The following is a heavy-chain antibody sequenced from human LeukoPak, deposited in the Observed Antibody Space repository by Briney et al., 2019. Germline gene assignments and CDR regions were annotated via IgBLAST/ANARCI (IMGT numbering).Heavy chain of an antibody. Sequence: GSLRLSCAASGFTFSSYWMHWVRQAPGKGLEWVSVIYSGGSTYYADSVKGRFTISRDNSKNTLYLQMNSLRAEDTAVYYCARVWGSGWFDPWGQGTLVTVSS. V-gene: IGHV3-53*01. CDR2: IYSGGST. J-gene: IGHJ5*02. CDR1: GFTFSSYW. CDR3: ARVWGSGWFDP. D-gene: IGHD7-27*01.